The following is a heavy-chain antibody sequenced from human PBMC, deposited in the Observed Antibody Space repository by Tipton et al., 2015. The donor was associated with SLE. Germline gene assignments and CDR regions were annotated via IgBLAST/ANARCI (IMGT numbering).Heavy chain of an antibody. D-gene: IGHD1-26*01. CDR2: LYTSGST. CDR3: AREDQSVGATPYFDY. Sequence: TLSLTCTVSGGSISSYYWSWIRQPAGKGLEWIGRLYTSGSTNYNPSLKSRVTMSVDTSKNQFSLKLSSVTAADTAVYYCAREDQSVGATPYFDYWGQGTLVTVSS. J-gene: IGHJ4*02. CDR1: GGSISSYY. V-gene: IGHV4-4*07.